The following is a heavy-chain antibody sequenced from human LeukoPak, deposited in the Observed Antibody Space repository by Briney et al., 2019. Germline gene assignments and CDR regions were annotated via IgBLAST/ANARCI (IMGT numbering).Heavy chain of an antibody. J-gene: IGHJ3*02. CDR1: GGSSDISSYY. D-gene: IGHD3-22*01. CDR3: AKSNGYGLIDI. Sequence: SETLSLTCNVPGGSSDISSYYRGCIREPPGKRLQWTGSIHYSGSFYYNPSVKSHVTIPVDTSKNHISIKLNSVTAADTADYYCAKSNGYGLIDIWGQGTMVTVSS. V-gene: IGHV4-39*02. CDR2: IHYSGSF.